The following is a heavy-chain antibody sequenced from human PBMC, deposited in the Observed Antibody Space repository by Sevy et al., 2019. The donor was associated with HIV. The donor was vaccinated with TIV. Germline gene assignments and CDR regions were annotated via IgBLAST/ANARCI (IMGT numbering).Heavy chain of an antibody. CDR2: IWYDGSNK. CDR1: GFTFSSYG. V-gene: IGHV3-33*01. J-gene: IGHJ6*02. Sequence: GGSLRLSCAASGFTFSSYGMHWVRQAPGKGLEWVAVIWYDGSNKYYAHSVKGRFTISRDNSKNTLYLQMNSLRAEDTAVYYCAREFPRFLEWLLLDYYCGMDVWGQGTTVTVSS. D-gene: IGHD3-3*01. CDR3: AREFPRFLEWLLLDYYCGMDV.